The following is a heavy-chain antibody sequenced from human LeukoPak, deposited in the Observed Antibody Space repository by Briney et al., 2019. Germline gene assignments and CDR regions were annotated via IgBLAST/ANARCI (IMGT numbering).Heavy chain of an antibody. Sequence: GGSLRLSCEASGFAFSFFAMSWLRQRPGKGLEWVSTINANSGTRSYAASVRGRFTISRDNSKNTVYLQLNTLRAEDTSVYYCAKPISGGLAVTADWFDPWGQGTLVGVSS. D-gene: IGHD6-19*01. CDR3: AKPISGGLAVTADWFDP. J-gene: IGHJ5*01. CDR2: INANSGTR. CDR1: GFAFSFFA. V-gene: IGHV3-23*01.